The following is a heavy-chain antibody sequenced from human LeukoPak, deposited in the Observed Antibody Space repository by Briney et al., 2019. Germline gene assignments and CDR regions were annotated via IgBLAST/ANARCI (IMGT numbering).Heavy chain of an antibody. CDR1: GFTFYMYA. CDR3: AKDRPNFHENSGHYYRRDGDS. D-gene: IGHD3-22*01. Sequence: PGGSLTLSCPASGFTFYMYAMSWVRQAPGKGLEWVASMCGTAGCTFYPDSVKGPFTISRDTSKNVLYLRMNSLTAEDTAIYYCAKDRPNFHENSGHYYRRDGDSWGQGTLVTVSS. CDR2: MCGTAGCT. V-gene: IGHV3-23*01. J-gene: IGHJ5*01.